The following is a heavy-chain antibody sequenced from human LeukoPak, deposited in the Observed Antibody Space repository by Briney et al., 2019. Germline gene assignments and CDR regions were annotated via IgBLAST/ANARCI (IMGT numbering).Heavy chain of an antibody. CDR1: GGSISSSSYY. CDR3: ARRATVTWGLYYYYYYMDV. J-gene: IGHJ6*03. V-gene: IGHV4-39*07. Sequence: SETLSLTCTVSGGSISSSSYYWGWIRQPPGKGLEWIGSIYYSGSTYYNLSLKSRVTISVDTSKNQFSLKLSSVTAADTAVYYCARRATVTWGLYYYYYYMDVWGKGTTVTVSS. D-gene: IGHD4-17*01. CDR2: IYYSGST.